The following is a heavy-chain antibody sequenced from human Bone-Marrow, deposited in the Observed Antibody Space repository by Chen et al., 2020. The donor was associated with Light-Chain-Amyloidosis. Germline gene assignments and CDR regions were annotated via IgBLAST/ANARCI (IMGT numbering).Heavy chain of an antibody. CDR1: GYTFPNYW. D-gene: IGHD5-12*01. CDR2: IYPDDSDA. V-gene: IGHV5-51*01. CDR3: ARRRDGYNFDY. Sequence: EVQLEQSGPEVKKPGESLKISCKGSGYTFPNYWIGWVRQMPGKGLEWMGVIYPDDSDARYSPSFEGQVTISAAKSITPAYLQWRSLKASDTAMYYCARRRDGYNFDYWGQGTLVTVSS. J-gene: IGHJ4*02.